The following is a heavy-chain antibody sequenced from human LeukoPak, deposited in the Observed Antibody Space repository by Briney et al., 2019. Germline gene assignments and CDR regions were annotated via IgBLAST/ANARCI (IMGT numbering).Heavy chain of an antibody. CDR3: ARDLGCSSTSCYMGYYYYGMDV. J-gene: IGHJ6*02. CDR1: GFTFSSYA. V-gene: IGHV3-23*01. Sequence: GGSLRLSCAASGFTFSSYAMSWVRQAPGKGLEWVSAISGSGGSTYYADSVKGRFTISRDNSKNTLYLQMNSLRAEDTAVYYCARDLGCSSTSCYMGYYYYGMDVWGQGTTVTVSS. CDR2: ISGSGGST. D-gene: IGHD2-2*02.